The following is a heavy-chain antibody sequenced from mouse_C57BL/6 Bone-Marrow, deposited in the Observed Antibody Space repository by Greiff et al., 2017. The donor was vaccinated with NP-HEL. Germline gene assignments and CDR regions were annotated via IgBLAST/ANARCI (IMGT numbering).Heavy chain of an antibody. D-gene: IGHD2-2*01. V-gene: IGHV1-55*01. CDR1: GYTFTSYW. J-gene: IGHJ1*03. Sequence: VQLQQPGAELVKPGASVKMSCKASGYTFTSYWITWVKQRPGQGLEWIGDIYPGSGSTNYSEKFKSKATLTVDTSSSTAYMQLSSLTSEDSAVYDCSTMVTSRGRYFEGWGTGTTVTVAS. CDR2: IYPGSGST. CDR3: STMVTSRGRYFEG.